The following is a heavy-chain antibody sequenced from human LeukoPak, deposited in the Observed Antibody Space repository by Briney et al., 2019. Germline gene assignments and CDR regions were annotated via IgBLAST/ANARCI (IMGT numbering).Heavy chain of an antibody. CDR2: ISYDGSNK. D-gene: IGHD2-15*01. CDR1: GFTFSSYA. J-gene: IGHJ4*02. Sequence: PGGSLRPSCAASGFTFSSYAMHWVRQAPGKGLEWVAVISYDGSNKYYADSVKGRFTISRDNSKNTLYLQMNSLRAEDTAVYYCARVSSYCSGGSCYSEGYFDYWGQGTLVTVSS. CDR3: ARVSSYCSGGSCYSEGYFDY. V-gene: IGHV3-30-3*01.